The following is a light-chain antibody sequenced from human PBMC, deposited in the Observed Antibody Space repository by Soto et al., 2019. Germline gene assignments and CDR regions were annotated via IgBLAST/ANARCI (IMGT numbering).Light chain of an antibody. CDR1: SSDVGTYNL. CDR3: CSYAGRSHYG. CDR2: EVA. Sequence: QSALTQPASVSGSPGQSITISCTGFSSDVGTYNLVSWYQQHPDKAPQLIIYEVAKRPSGVSYRFSGSKSGNTASLTISGLQTEDEADYYCCSYAGRSHYGFGTGTKVTVL. J-gene: IGLJ1*01. V-gene: IGLV2-23*02.